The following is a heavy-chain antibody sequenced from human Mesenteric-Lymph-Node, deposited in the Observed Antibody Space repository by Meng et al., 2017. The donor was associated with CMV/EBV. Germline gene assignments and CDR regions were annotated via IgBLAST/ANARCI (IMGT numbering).Heavy chain of an antibody. CDR2: IKSKTDGGTT. CDR1: GFTFSNAW. Sequence: GGSLRLSCAASGFTFSNAWMSWVRQAPGKGLEWVGRIKSKTDGGTTDYAAPVKGRFTISRDDSKNTLYLQMNSLRAEDTAVYYCARAPPWGGLLLRGYFDYWGQGTLVTV. D-gene: IGHD3-22*01. CDR3: ARAPPWGGLLLRGYFDY. V-gene: IGHV3-15*01. J-gene: IGHJ4*02.